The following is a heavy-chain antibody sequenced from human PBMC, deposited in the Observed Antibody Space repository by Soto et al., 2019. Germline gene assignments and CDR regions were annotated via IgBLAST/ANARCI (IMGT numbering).Heavy chain of an antibody. CDR2: INPSGGST. J-gene: IGHJ6*02. CDR1: GYTFTSYY. CDR3: ARDLKYYYDSSGYQNQRALRSREYYYYGMDV. Sequence: VSVKVSSKSSGYTFTSYYMHWVRHAPGQGLEWMGIINPSGGSTSYAQKFQGRVTMTRDTSTSTVYMELSSLRSEDTAVYYCARDLKYYYDSSGYQNQRALRSREYYYYGMDVWGQGTTVTVS. D-gene: IGHD3-22*01. V-gene: IGHV1-46*01.